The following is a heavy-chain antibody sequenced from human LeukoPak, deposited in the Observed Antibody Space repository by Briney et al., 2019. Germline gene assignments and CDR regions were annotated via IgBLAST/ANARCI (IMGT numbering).Heavy chain of an antibody. Sequence: PGGSLRLSCAASGFTFSNTAMIWVRQAPGKRLEWVSAITGSSSNTYYADSVKGRFTISRDNSRNTVYLQMNSLRVEDTAIYYCANSLRIARGWLPPTFFDYWGQGTLVTVSS. CDR2: ITGSSSNT. CDR1: GFTFSNTA. J-gene: IGHJ4*02. V-gene: IGHV3-23*01. CDR3: ANSLRIARGWLPPTFFDY. D-gene: IGHD6-19*01.